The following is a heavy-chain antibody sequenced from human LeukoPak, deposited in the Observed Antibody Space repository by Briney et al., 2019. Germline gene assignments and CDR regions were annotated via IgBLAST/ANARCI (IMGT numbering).Heavy chain of an antibody. CDR3: AKEGPRYCSGGSCYGYYFDY. V-gene: IGHV3-9*01. D-gene: IGHD2-15*01. J-gene: IGHJ4*02. Sequence: GGSLRLSCAASGFTFDDYAMHWVRQAPGKGLEWVSGISWNSGSIGYADSVKGRFTISRDNAKNSLYLQMNSLRAEDTALYYCAKEGPRYCSGGSCYGYYFDYWGQGTLVTVSS. CDR2: ISWNSGSI. CDR1: GFTFDDYA.